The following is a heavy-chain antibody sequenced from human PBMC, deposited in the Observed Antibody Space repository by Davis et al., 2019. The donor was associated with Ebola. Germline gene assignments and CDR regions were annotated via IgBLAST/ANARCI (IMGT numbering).Heavy chain of an antibody. V-gene: IGHV3-23*01. D-gene: IGHD1-26*01. CDR1: GFTFSNYD. Sequence: PGGSLRLSCAASGFTFSNYDMSWVRHVPGRGLEWVSTISAAEGHTYYSDSVRGRFTVSRDNAKNSLYLQMNSLRDEDTAVYYCARDHSGSHYGVYYFDFWGQGTLVTVSS. CDR2: ISAAEGHT. J-gene: IGHJ4*02. CDR3: ARDHSGSHYGVYYFDF.